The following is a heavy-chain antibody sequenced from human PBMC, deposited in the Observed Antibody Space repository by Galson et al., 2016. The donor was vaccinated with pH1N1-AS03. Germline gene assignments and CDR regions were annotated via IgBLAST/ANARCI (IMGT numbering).Heavy chain of an antibody. CDR1: GFSFSSYW. Sequence: SLRLSCAASGFSFSSYWMTWVRQAPGKGLEWISYMTSDMRTIKYADSVKGRFTISRDNARNSLFLQMNSLRDEDTAIYYCARSVQYSFDYWGQGILVTVSS. V-gene: IGHV3-48*02. CDR2: MTSDMRTI. J-gene: IGHJ4*02. CDR3: ARSVQYSFDY. D-gene: IGHD5/OR15-5a*01.